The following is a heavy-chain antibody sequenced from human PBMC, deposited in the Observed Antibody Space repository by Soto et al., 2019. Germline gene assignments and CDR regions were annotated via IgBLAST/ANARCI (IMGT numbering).Heavy chain of an antibody. CDR3: AAEMFGYSGTTSYGMDV. J-gene: IGHJ6*02. CDR1: GFTFSSYW. Sequence: GGSLRLSCAASGFTFSSYWMSWVRQAPGKGLEWVANIKQDGSEKYYVDSVKGRFTISRDNAKNSLYLQMNSLRAEDTAVYYCAAEMFGYSGTTSYGMDVWGQGTTVTV. V-gene: IGHV3-7*01. D-gene: IGHD1-26*01. CDR2: IKQDGSEK.